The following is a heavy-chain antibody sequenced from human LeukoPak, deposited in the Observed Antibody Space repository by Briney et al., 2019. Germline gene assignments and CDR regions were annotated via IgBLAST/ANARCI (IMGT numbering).Heavy chain of an antibody. V-gene: IGHV4-34*01. Sequence: SETLSLTCAVYGGSFSGYYWSWIRQPPGKGLEWIGEINHSGSTNYNPSLKSRVTISVDTSKNQFSLKLSSVTAADTAVYYCARRGYSSGWYQARDNWFDPWGQGTLVTVSS. D-gene: IGHD6-19*01. CDR2: INHSGST. J-gene: IGHJ5*02. CDR3: ARRGYSSGWYQARDNWFDP. CDR1: GGSFSGYY.